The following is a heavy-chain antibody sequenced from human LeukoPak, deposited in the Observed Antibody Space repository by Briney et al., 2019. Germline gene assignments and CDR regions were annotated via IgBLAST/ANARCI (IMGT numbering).Heavy chain of an antibody. D-gene: IGHD3-3*01. CDR3: ATESLFGAVKSPDY. CDR1: GYPLTESS. J-gene: IGHJ4*02. V-gene: IGHV1-24*01. CDR2: YAPEDAKT. Sequence: GASVKVSCKISGYPLTESSMHWVRQAPGKGPEWMGGYAPEDAKTIYAPKFQGRLTMTEDTSTDTAYMELTSLRSEDTAVYYCATESLFGAVKSPDYWGQGTLVTVSS.